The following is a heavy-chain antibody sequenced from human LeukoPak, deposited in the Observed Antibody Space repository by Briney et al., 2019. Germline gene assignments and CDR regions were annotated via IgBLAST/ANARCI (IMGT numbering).Heavy chain of an antibody. CDR2: INPNSGNT. CDR3: ARGWASVPGTTVNDY. D-gene: IGHD1/OR15-1a*01. V-gene: IGHV1-8*01. Sequence: ASVKVSCKASGYTFTSYDINWVRQATGQGLEWMACINPNSGNTGYAQKFQGRFTMTRDTSMSTAYMELSSLRSEDTAVYYCARGWASVPGTTVNDYWGQGTLVTVSS. J-gene: IGHJ4*02. CDR1: GYTFTSYD.